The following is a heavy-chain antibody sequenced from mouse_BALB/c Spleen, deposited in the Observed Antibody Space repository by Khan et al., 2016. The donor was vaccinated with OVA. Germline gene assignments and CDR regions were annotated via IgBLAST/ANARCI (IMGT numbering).Heavy chain of an antibody. CDR1: GFSLTTYG. J-gene: IGHJ3*01. Sequence: QVQLQQSGPGLVQPSQSLSITCTVSGFSLTTYGVHWVRQSPGKVLEWLGLIWSGGNTDHNAAFISRLSITKDNSKSQVFFTMNSQQADDPTMSYCARISYMYDCTYVGQGTLVTVSA. V-gene: IGHV2-2*01. D-gene: IGHD2-14*01. CDR3: ARISYMYDCTY. CDR2: IWSGGNT.